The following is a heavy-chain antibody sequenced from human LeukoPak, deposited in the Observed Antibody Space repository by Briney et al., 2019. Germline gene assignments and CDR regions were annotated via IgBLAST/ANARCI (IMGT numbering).Heavy chain of an antibody. CDR1: GFTFSSYG. CDR2: IRYDGSNK. D-gene: IGHD2-2*01. J-gene: IGHJ4*02. Sequence: GGSLRLSCAASGFTFSSYGMHWVRQAPGKGLEWVAFIRYDGSNKYYADSVKGRFTISRDNSKNTLYLQMNSLRAEDTAVCYCAKTREGYCSSTSCPLDYWGQGTLVTVSS. V-gene: IGHV3-30*02. CDR3: AKTREGYCSSTSCPLDY.